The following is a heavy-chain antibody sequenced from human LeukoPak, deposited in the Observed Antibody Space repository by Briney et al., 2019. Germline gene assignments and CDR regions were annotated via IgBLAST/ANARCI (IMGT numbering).Heavy chain of an antibody. D-gene: IGHD4-17*01. CDR3: ARVGGTTVTPGYYYYYGMDV. Sequence: GGSLRLSCAASGFTFSSYSMNWVRQAPGKGLEWVSSISSSSSYIYYADSVKGRFTISRDNAKNSLYLQMNSLRAEDTAVYYCARVGGTTVTPGYYYYYGMDVWGQGTTVTVSS. CDR2: ISSSSSYI. J-gene: IGHJ6*02. V-gene: IGHV3-21*01. CDR1: GFTFSSYS.